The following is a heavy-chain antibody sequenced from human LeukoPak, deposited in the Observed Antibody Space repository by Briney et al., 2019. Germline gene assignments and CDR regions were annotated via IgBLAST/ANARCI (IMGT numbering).Heavy chain of an antibody. CDR1: GYTFTGYY. CDR3: ARDQTAGGWYKSYYYYYGMDV. D-gene: IGHD6-19*01. Sequence: ASVKVSCKASGYTFTGYYMHWVRQAPGQGLEWMGIINPSGGSTSYAQKFQGRVTITRDTSTSTVYMELSSLRSEDTAVYYCARDQTAGGWYKSYYYYYGMDVWGQGTTVTVSS. V-gene: IGHV1-46*01. CDR2: INPSGGST. J-gene: IGHJ6*02.